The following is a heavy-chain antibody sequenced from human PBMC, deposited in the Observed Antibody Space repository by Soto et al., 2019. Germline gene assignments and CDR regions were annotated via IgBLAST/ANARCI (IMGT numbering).Heavy chain of an antibody. D-gene: IGHD3-3*01. J-gene: IGHJ4*02. Sequence: QGLEWMGWIIPICGTADYAQKFQGRVTMTTDKSISTAYMELSSLRSEDTAVYYCARLKYGITIFGVVTPAFDYWGQGTLVTVSS. CDR2: IIPICGTA. V-gene: IGHV1-69*05. CDR3: ARLKYGITIFGVVTPAFDY.